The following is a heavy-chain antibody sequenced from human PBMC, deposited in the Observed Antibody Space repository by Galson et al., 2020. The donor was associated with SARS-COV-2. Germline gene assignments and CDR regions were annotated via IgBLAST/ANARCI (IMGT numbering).Heavy chain of an antibody. D-gene: IGHD3-22*01. CDR3: ARLDYYDSSGYYVKGMDAFDI. Sequence: ETSETLSLTCSVSGGSFSSYYWSWIRQPPGKGLEWIGYIHYSGSTKYNPSLKSRVTISVDTSNKQFSLKLSSVTAADTAVYYCARLDYYDSSGYYVKGMDAFDIWGQGKMVTVSS. J-gene: IGHJ3*02. CDR1: GGSFSSYY. CDR2: IHYSGST. V-gene: IGHV4-59*08.